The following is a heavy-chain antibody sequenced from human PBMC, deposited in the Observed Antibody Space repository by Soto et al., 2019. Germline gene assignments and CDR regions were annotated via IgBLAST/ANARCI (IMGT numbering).Heavy chain of an antibody. CDR1: GGNFSSFA. Sequence: QAQLVQSGAEVKKPGSSVQVSCKASGGNFSSFAFSWVRQAPGQGLEWMGGIIPIFGTPNYAPKFQGRVTITADEYTSTVHMEVSSLRSEDTAVYYSGREVRYDYGDYAVYYYGEEVWGQGITVTVSS. CDR3: GREVRYDYGDYAVYYYGEEV. D-gene: IGHD4-17*01. J-gene: IGHJ6*02. V-gene: IGHV1-69*01. CDR2: IIPIFGTP.